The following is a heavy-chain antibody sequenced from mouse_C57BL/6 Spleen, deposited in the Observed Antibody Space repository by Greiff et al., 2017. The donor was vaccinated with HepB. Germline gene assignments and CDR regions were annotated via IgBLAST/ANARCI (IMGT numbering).Heavy chain of an antibody. CDR1: GYTFTSYT. V-gene: IGHV1-4*01. D-gene: IGHD2-4*01. CDR3: ARSRYDYDGAWFAY. CDR2: INPSSGYT. J-gene: IGHJ3*01. Sequence: QVQLKESGAELARPGASVKMSCKASGYTFTSYTMHWVKQRPGQGLEWIGYINPSSGYTKYNQKFKDKATLTADKSSSTAYMQLSSLTSEDSAVYYCARSRYDYDGAWFAYWGQGTLVTVSA.